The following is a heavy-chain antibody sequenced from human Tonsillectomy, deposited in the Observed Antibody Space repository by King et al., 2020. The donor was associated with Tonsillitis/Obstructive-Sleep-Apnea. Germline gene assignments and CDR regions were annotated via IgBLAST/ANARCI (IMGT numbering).Heavy chain of an antibody. CDR1: GFSFSNYD. D-gene: IGHD5-24*01. CDR3: AKDGPTMRY. V-gene: IGHV3-23*04. Sequence: EVQLVESGGGLVQPGGSLRLSCATSGFSFSNYDMSWVRQAPGKGLEWVSGISGSGGRTYYADSVKGRFTISRDNYKHTLYLQMNSLRAEDTALYYCAKDGPTMRYWGQGTLVTVPS. CDR2: ISGSGGRT. J-gene: IGHJ4*02.